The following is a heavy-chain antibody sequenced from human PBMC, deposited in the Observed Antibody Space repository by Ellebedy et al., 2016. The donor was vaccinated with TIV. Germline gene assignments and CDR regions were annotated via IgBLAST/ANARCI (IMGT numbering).Heavy chain of an antibody. CDR3: AKSRWEQLRYFDY. D-gene: IGHD1-26*01. J-gene: IGHJ4*02. Sequence: GESLKISCAASGFTFSSDPMTWVRQAPGKGLEWVSSISGGGANTYYADSVKGRFTISRDNSRNTLFLQMNSLRAGDTAVYYCAKSRWEQLRYFDYWGQGTLVTVSS. CDR1: GFTFSSDP. CDR2: ISGGGANT. V-gene: IGHV3-23*01.